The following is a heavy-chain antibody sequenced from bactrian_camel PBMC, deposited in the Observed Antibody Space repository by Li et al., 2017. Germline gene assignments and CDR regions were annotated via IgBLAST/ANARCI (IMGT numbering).Heavy chain of an antibody. CDR1: GLTYSNYC. D-gene: IGHD3*01. Sequence: QPVESGGGSVQAGGSLRLSCVVSGLTYSNYCMGWFRQRPGKEREGVAVADSAGRTLYADSVKGRFTISKDNAKNTLYLQMNGLKSEDTAMYYCAADSRNLLTLWVAFFRYWGQGTQVTVS. CDR3: AADSRNLLTLWVAFFRY. J-gene: IGHJ4*01. V-gene: IGHV3S55*01. CDR2: ADSAGRT.